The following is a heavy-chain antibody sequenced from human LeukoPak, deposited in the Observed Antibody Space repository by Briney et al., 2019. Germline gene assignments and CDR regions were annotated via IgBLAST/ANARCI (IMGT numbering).Heavy chain of an antibody. CDR2: ISYDVSNK. V-gene: IGHV3-30*18. CDR3: GKASHRGSYFDY. J-gene: IGHJ4*02. Sequence: GNSLRLSCTASGFNFNNYGLHWVRQAPGKGLEWVAVISYDVSNKYYADSVKGRLTISRVNSKNTLYLQMNSLRAEDPAVYYCGKASHRGSYFDYWGQGTLVTVST. D-gene: IGHD1-26*01. CDR1: GFNFNNYG.